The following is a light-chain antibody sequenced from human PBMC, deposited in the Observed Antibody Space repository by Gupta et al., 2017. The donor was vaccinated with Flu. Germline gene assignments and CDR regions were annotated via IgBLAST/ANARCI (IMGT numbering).Light chain of an antibody. CDR1: NSDVGRYND. CDR2: EVT. V-gene: IGLV2-14*01. Sequence: QSALTQPASVSGSPGQSITISCTATNSDVGRYNDVSWFQQHPGRAPQLLIYEVTNRPSGVSNRFSGSRSGNTASLTISGLQAEDEADYYCSSFRGRTTWVFGGGTRLTVL. J-gene: IGLJ3*02. CDR3: SSFRGRTTWV.